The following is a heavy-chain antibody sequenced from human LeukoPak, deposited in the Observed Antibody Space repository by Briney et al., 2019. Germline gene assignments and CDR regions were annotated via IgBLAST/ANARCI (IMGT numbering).Heavy chain of an antibody. CDR3: ATDGGPAYSSSWYLY. CDR1: GFTFSSYG. CDR2: ISSSGSTI. D-gene: IGHD6-13*01. V-gene: IGHV3-48*04. Sequence: GGSLRLSCAASGFTFSSYGMSWVRQAPGKGLEWVSYISSSGSTIYYADSVKGRFTMSRDNAKNSLYLQMNSLRAEDTAVYYCATDGGPAYSSSWYLYWGQGSLVTVSS. J-gene: IGHJ4*02.